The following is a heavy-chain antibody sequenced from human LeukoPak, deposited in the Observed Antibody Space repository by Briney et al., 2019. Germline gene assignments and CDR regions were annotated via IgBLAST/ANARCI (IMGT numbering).Heavy chain of an antibody. CDR3: ARGGSLDV. D-gene: IGHD2-15*01. V-gene: IGHV3-7*03. CDR2: INHNGNVN. CDR1: GFAFSSHA. J-gene: IGHJ6*02. Sequence: GRSLRLSCAASGFAFSSHAMSWVRQAPGKGLEWVASINHNGNVNYYVDSVKGRFTISRDNAKNSLYLQMSNSRAEDTAVYFCARGGSLDVWGQGATVTVSS.